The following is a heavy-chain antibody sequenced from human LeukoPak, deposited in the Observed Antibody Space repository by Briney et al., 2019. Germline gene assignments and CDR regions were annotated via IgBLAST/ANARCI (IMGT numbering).Heavy chain of an antibody. V-gene: IGHV3-23*03. D-gene: IGHD6-25*01. Sequence: GGSLRLSCAASGFTFSSYAMNWARQAPGKGLEWVSFMNSDGSTIHYADSVKGRFTISRDNSKNTLYLQMNSLRAEDTAVYYCAKDKRLQPHYFDYWGQGTLVTVSS. CDR2: MNSDGSTI. CDR3: AKDKRLQPHYFDY. J-gene: IGHJ4*02. CDR1: GFTFSSYA.